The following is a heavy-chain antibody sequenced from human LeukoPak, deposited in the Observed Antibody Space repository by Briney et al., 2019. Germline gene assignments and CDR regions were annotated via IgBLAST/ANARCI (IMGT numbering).Heavy chain of an antibody. J-gene: IGHJ4*02. Sequence: GGSLRLSCAASGFTFSSYGMHWVRQAPGKGLEWVAVIWYDGSNKYYADSVKGRFTISRDNSKNTLYLQMNSLRAEDTAVYYCAREPLRYSSGWYLSDWGQGTLVTVSS. V-gene: IGHV3-33*01. CDR2: IWYDGSNK. D-gene: IGHD6-19*01. CDR1: GFTFSSYG. CDR3: AREPLRYSSGWYLSD.